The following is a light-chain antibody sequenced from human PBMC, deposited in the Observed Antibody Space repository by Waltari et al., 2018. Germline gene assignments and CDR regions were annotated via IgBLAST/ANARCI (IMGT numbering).Light chain of an antibody. CDR2: SAS. Sequence: AIQMTQSPSSLSASVGDRVTLTCRASQVIETDLGWYQQKPGKAPNLLIHSASTLQGGVPSRFSGSGSGTDFTLTINGLQPEDFATYDCLQDYDYPLIFGGGTKVEIK. J-gene: IGKJ4*01. CDR1: QVIETD. CDR3: LQDYDYPLI. V-gene: IGKV1-6*01.